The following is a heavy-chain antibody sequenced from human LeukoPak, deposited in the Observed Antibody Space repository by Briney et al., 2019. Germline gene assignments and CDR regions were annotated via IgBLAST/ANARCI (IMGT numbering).Heavy chain of an antibody. D-gene: IGHD6-19*01. V-gene: IGHV3-23*01. CDR1: GFTFSSYA. CDR3: AKNEYTSVWSLYYFDC. Sequence: GGSLRLSCAASGFTFSSYAMSWVRQAPGEGLEWVSAISGGGGSTYYADSVKGRFTISRDNSKNTVYLQMNSVRAEDTAVYYCAKNEYTSVWSLYYFDCWGQGTLVTVSS. CDR2: ISGGGGST. J-gene: IGHJ4*02.